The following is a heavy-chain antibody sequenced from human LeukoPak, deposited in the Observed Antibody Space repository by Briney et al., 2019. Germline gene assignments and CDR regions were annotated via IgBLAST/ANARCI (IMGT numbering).Heavy chain of an antibody. V-gene: IGHV4-39*01. CDR1: GGSISSSSYY. CDR2: IYYSGST. J-gene: IGHJ4*02. D-gene: IGHD3-3*01. CDR3: ARTYYDFWSGYVSAGYFDY. Sequence: KPSETLSLTCTVSGGSISSSSYYWGWIRQPPGKGLEWIGSIYYSGSTYYNPSLKSRVTISVDTSKNQFSLKLSPVTAADTAVYYCARTYYDFWSGYVSAGYFDYWGQGTLVTVSS.